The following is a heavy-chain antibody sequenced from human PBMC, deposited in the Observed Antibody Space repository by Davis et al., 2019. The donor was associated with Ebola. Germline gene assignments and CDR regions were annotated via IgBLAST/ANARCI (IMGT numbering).Heavy chain of an antibody. CDR2: FDPEDGET. D-gene: IGHD6-25*01. Sequence: AASVKVSCKASGYTFTSYGISWVRQAPGKGLECMGGFDPEDGETIYAQKFQGRVTMTEDTSTDTAYMELSSLTSEDTAVYYCAAGNGWLDYWGQGTLVTVSS. CDR3: AAGNGWLDY. J-gene: IGHJ4*02. CDR1: GYTFTSYG. V-gene: IGHV1-24*01.